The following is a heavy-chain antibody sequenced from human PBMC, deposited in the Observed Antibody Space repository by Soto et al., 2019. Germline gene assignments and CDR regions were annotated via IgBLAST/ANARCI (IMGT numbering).Heavy chain of an antibody. CDR1: GGSFSGHS. D-gene: IGHD3-22*01. J-gene: IGHJ5*01. V-gene: IGHV4-34*01. CDR3: STRAYDTNGYYRFDP. Sequence: QVQLQQWGAGLLKPSETLSLTCAVYGGSFSGHSWTWIRQSPGKGLEWIGDINHSGRVNYSPSLKSRVTISLDTSKNQFSLTLSAVTAVDTAMYYCSTRAYDTNGYYRFDPWGQGTLVTVSS. CDR2: INHSGRV.